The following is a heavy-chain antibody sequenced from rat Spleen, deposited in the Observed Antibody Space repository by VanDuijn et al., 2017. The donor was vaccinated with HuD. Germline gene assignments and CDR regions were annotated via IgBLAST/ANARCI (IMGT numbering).Heavy chain of an antibody. CDR1: GLSFSNYG. CDR2: ISSDGGST. V-gene: IGHV5-20*01. Sequence: EVQLVESDGGLVQPGRSLKLSCAASGLSFSNYGMAWVRQAPKKGLEWVASISSDGGSTYYRDSVKGRFTISRDNAKSSLYLQMDSLRSEDTATYYCTTSRDYVMDAWGQGASVTVSS. D-gene: IGHD1-8*01. J-gene: IGHJ4*01. CDR3: TTSRDYVMDA.